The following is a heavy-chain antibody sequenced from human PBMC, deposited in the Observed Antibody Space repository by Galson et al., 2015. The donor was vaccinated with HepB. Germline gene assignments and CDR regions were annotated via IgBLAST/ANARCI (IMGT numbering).Heavy chain of an antibody. Sequence: SETLSLTCTVSGGSINSYYWSWIRQPAGKGLEWIGRIYTSGSTNYNPSLKSRVTMSVDTSKNQFSLKLSSVTAADTAVYYCAREHYLRDYYYYYGMDVWGQGTTVTVSS. J-gene: IGHJ6*02. CDR2: IYTSGST. D-gene: IGHD3-10*01. CDR1: GGSINSYY. CDR3: AREHYLRDYYYYYGMDV. V-gene: IGHV4-4*07.